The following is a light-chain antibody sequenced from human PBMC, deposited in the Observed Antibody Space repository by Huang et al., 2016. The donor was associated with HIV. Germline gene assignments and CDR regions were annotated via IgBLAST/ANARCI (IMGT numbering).Light chain of an antibody. V-gene: IGKV2D-29*01. CDR1: QSLLHKDGKPY. CDR2: DIS. J-gene: IGKJ5*01. CDR3: MHSIQFPRT. Sequence: DVVLTQTPLSLSVTPGQPASISCKSSQSLLHKDGKPYFYGYLQKPGQPPQFLIYDISERCAGVSCRFSGSGSGTDFTLKISRVEAEDVGVYHCMHSIQFPRTFGQGTRLEIK.